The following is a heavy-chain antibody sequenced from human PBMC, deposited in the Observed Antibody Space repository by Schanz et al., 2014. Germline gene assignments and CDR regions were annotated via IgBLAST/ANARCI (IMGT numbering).Heavy chain of an antibody. CDR3: ARDLEGYDGGGGGFDP. CDR2: ISNDGSIK. V-gene: IGHV3-30-3*01. J-gene: IGHJ5*02. D-gene: IGHD2-21*01. CDR1: GFTFSSYA. Sequence: VHLVESGGGLVKRGGSLRLSCAASGFTFSSYAMHWVRQAPGKGLEWVALISNDGSIKYYADSVEGRFTISRDNAKNTLYLQMNSLRAEDTAVYYCARDLEGYDGGGGGFDPWGQGTLVTVSS.